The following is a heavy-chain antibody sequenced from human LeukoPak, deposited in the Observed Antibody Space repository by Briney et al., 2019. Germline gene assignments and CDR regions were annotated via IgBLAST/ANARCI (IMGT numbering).Heavy chain of an antibody. CDR2: IYSGGST. CDR3: ARDATLGIAAAGPHYYCYGMDV. J-gene: IGHJ6*02. V-gene: IGHV3-66*01. CDR1: RFTVSSNY. D-gene: IGHD6-13*01. Sequence: GGSLRLSCAASRFTVSSNYMSWVRQAPGKGLEWVSVIYSGGSTYYADSVKGRFTISRDNSKNTLYLQMNSLGAEDTAVYYCARDATLGIAAAGPHYYCYGMDVWGQGTTVTVSS.